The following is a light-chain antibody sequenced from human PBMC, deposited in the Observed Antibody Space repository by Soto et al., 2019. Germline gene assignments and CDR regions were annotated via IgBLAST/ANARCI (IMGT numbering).Light chain of an antibody. V-gene: IGKV1-5*01. J-gene: IGKJ1*01. CDR3: QQFDTFFWT. CDR1: QTIDNW. CDR2: AAS. Sequence: DIPMTQSPSTLSASVGDRVTITCRASQTIDNWLAWYQQKPGKAPKLLIYAASSLESGVPTRFSGSGSGTVFTITSTGLQPDDFGTYYCQQFDTFFWTFGPGTRVEIK.